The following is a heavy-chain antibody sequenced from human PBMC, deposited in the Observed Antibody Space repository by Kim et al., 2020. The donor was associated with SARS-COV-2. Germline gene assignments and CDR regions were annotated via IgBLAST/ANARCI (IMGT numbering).Heavy chain of an antibody. CDR1: GFTFNSYA. D-gene: IGHD3-16*01. J-gene: IGHJ4*01. CDR3: ARDDYDYVWGSYTVDY. V-gene: IGHV3-30-3*01. Sequence: GGSLRLSCAASGFTFNSYAMLWVRQAPGKGLEWVAVISYDGSNKYYADSVKGRFTISRDNSKNTLYLQMNSLRAEDTAVYYCARDDYDYVWGSYTVDYWG. CDR2: ISYDGSNK.